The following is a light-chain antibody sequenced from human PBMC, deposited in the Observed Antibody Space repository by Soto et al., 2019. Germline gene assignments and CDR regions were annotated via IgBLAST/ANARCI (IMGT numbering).Light chain of an antibody. CDR3: QQYNNWPPIT. V-gene: IGKV3-15*01. J-gene: IGKJ5*01. Sequence: EIVLTQSPATLSVSPGERATLSCRASQSVSSNLAWYQQKPGQAPRLLIYGAYTRAAGVPARFSGSGSGTEFTLTITSLQSEDIALYYCQQYNNWPPITFGQGTRLEI. CDR2: GAY. CDR1: QSVSSN.